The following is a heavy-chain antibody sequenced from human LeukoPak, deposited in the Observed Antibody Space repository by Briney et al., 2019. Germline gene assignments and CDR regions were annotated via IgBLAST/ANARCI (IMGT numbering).Heavy chain of an antibody. CDR3: ARGDFSDYGDYVDAFDI. D-gene: IGHD4-17*01. J-gene: IGHJ3*02. Sequence: HSGGSLRLSCAASGFTFNNYWMSWVRQVPGKGLQWVANIKQDGSAKFYVDSVKGRFTISRDSTKNSLYLRMNSLRVEDTAVYYCARGDFSDYGDYVDAFDIWGQGTMVTVSS. CDR2: IKQDGSAK. CDR1: GFTFNNYW. V-gene: IGHV3-7*01.